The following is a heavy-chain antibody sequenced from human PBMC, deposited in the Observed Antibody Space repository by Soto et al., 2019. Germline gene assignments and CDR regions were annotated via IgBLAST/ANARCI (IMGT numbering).Heavy chain of an antibody. CDR1: GGSISSSNW. D-gene: IGHD6-13*01. V-gene: IGHV4-4*02. J-gene: IGHJ4*02. CDR3: ARNKIAAAGTFLSY. CDR2: IYHSGST. Sequence: SETLSLTCAVSGGSISSSNWWSWVRQPPGKGLEWIGEIYHSGSTNYNPSLKSRVTISVDKSKNQFSLKLSSVTAADTAVYYCARNKIAAAGTFLSYWGQGTLVTVSS.